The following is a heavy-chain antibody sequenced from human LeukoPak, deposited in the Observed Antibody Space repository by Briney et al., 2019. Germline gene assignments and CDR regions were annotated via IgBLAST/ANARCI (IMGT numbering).Heavy chain of an antibody. CDR2: TYFRSKWYY. Sequence: SQTLSLTCAISGDNVSSNSAAWGRITQSPSRGLESLGRTYFRSKWYYDYAVSVKSRITITPDTSKNHFSLQLNSVTPEDTAVYYCARGGSGYHPYLDYWGQGTLVTVSS. CDR3: ARGGSGYHPYLDY. V-gene: IGHV6-1*01. CDR1: GDNVSSNSAA. D-gene: IGHD5-12*01. J-gene: IGHJ4*02.